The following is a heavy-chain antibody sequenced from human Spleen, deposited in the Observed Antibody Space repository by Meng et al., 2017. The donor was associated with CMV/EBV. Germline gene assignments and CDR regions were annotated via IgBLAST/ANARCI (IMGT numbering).Heavy chain of an antibody. CDR1: GGSISSGDYY. D-gene: IGHD2-21*02. V-gene: IGHV4-30-4*08. Sequence: QVQLEESGPGLVKPSQTLSLTCSVSGGSISSGDYYWSWIRQPPGKGLEWIGYIYYSGSTYYNPSLKSRVTISVDTSKNQFSLKLSSVTAADTAVYYCARSPYCGGDCRLFDLWGRGTLVTVSS. J-gene: IGHJ2*01. CDR3: ARSPYCGGDCRLFDL. CDR2: IYYSGST.